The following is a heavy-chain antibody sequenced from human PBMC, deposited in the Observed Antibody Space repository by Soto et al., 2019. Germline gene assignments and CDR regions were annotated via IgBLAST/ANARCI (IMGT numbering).Heavy chain of an antibody. J-gene: IGHJ6*02. V-gene: IGHV3-30-3*01. CDR3: ARDGILNYYGSGSYSSYGMDV. CDR1: GFTFSSYA. D-gene: IGHD3-10*01. Sequence: PGGSLRLSCAASGFTFSSYAMHWVRQAPGKGLEWVAVISYDGSNKYYADSVKGRFTISRDNSKNTLYLQMNSLRAEDTAVYYCARDGILNYYGSGSYSSYGMDVWGQGTTVTVSS. CDR2: ISYDGSNK.